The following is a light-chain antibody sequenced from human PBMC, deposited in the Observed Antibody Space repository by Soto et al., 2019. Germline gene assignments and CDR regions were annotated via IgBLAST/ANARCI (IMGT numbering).Light chain of an antibody. CDR2: RTS. J-gene: IGKJ1*01. CDR1: QSISGW. CDR3: QHYNSYWT. Sequence: DIQMTQSPSTLSASVGDRVTITCRASQSISGWLAWYQQKPGKAPKLLIFRTSTLESGVPSRFSGSGSGTEFTLTINSLQPDDFATYYCQHYNSYWTFGQGTKVEIK. V-gene: IGKV1-5*03.